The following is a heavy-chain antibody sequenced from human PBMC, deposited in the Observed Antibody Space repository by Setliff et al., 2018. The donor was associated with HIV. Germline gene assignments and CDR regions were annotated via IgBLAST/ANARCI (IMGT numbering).Heavy chain of an antibody. D-gene: IGHD2-15*01. J-gene: IGHJ4*02. CDR3: ARDGVVVVAASNYYFDY. Sequence: ASVKVSCKASGYTFTSYYVHWVRQAPGQGLEWMGIINPSGGSTIYAQKFQGRVTMTRDTSTSTVYMELSSLRSEDTAVYYCARDGVVVVAASNYYFDYWGQGTLVTVSS. V-gene: IGHV1-46*01. CDR2: INPSGGST. CDR1: GYTFTSYY.